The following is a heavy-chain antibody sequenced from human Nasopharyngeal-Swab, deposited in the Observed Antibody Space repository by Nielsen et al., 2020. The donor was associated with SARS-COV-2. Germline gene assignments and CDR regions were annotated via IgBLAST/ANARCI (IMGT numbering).Heavy chain of an antibody. Sequence: PGKGLEWIGEINHSGSTNYNPSLKSRVTISVDTSKNQFSLKLSSVTAADTAVYYCARLVGYCSSTSCYAGVGHYYYYYMDVWGKGTTVTVSS. CDR3: ARLVGYCSSTSCYAGVGHYYYYYMDV. V-gene: IGHV4-34*01. J-gene: IGHJ6*03. D-gene: IGHD2-2*01. CDR2: INHSGST.